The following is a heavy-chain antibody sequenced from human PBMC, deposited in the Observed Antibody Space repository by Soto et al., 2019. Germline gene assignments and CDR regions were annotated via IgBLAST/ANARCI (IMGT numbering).Heavy chain of an antibody. V-gene: IGHV1-18*01. D-gene: IGHD3-10*01. Sequence: ASVKVSCKASGYTFTSYGISWVRQATGQGLEWMGWISAYNGNTNYAQKLQGRVTMTTDTSTGTAYMELRSLRSDDTAVYYCARGRYGSGSYSPRFDPWGQGTLVTVSS. CDR2: ISAYNGNT. CDR1: GYTFTSYG. J-gene: IGHJ5*02. CDR3: ARGRYGSGSYSPRFDP.